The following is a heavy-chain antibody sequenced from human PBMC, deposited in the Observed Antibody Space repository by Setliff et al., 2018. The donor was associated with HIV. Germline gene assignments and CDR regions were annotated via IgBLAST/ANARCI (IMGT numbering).Heavy chain of an antibody. V-gene: IGHV4-59*11. CDR1: GGFIGCHY. Sequence: SETLSLTCTVSGGFIGCHYWTWIRQPPGRGLEWIATISYDGSTDYNPSLKNRVAISLDTSQNQFSLRLSSVTAADTALYYCAKDWDTFWSGYSRVIAFDIWGQGKMVTVSS. CDR2: ISYDGST. D-gene: IGHD3-3*01. J-gene: IGHJ3*02. CDR3: AKDWDTFWSGYSRVIAFDI.